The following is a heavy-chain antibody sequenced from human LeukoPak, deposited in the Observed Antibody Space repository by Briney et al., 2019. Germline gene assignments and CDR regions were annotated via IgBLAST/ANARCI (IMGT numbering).Heavy chain of an antibody. Sequence: ASVKVSCKASGYTFTDYYMHWVRQAPGHGPEWMGWISPNNGGTQYAQRFQGRVTMTRDTSISTAYMELSRLRSDDTAVYYCATEGLRRIGPGRFDYWGQGTLVTVSS. CDR1: GYTFTDYY. V-gene: IGHV1-2*02. CDR2: ISPNNGGT. J-gene: IGHJ4*02. D-gene: IGHD2-15*01. CDR3: ATEGLRRIGPGRFDY.